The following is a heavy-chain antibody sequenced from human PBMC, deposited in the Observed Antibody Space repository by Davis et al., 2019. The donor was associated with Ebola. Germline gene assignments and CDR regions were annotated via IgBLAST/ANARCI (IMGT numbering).Heavy chain of an antibody. D-gene: IGHD6-6*01. Sequence: GESLKISCAASGFTFSSYSMNWVRQAPGKGLEWVSYISTSSSPIYYADSVKGRFTISRDNAKNSLYLQMNSLRDEDTAVYYCARDQGAIAARPSAFDMWRQGTMVTVSS. J-gene: IGHJ3*02. CDR2: ISTSSSPI. V-gene: IGHV3-48*02. CDR3: ARDQGAIAARPSAFDM. CDR1: GFTFSSYS.